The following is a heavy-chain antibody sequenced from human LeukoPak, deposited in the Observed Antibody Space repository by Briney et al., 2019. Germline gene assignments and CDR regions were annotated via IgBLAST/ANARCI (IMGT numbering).Heavy chain of an antibody. V-gene: IGHV3-23*01. Sequence: GGSLRLSCAASGFTFSSYAMSWVRQAPGKGLEWGSAISGSGGSTYYADSVKGRFTISRDNSKNTLYLQMNSLRAEDTAVYYCAKAGSGSSYYFDYWGQGTLVTVSS. CDR2: ISGSGGST. CDR3: AKAGSGSSYYFDY. J-gene: IGHJ4*02. D-gene: IGHD3-10*01. CDR1: GFTFSSYA.